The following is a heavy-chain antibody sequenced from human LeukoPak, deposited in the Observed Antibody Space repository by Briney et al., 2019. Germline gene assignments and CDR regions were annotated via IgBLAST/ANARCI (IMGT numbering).Heavy chain of an antibody. D-gene: IGHD6-13*01. CDR3: AQETAADAFDI. V-gene: IGHV4-4*02. J-gene: IGHJ3*02. CDR1: GGSISSSNW. Sequence: SETLSLTCAVSGGSISSSNWWSWVRQPPGKGLEWIGEIYHSGSTNYNPSLKSRVTISVDTSKNQFSLKLSSVTAADTAVYYCAQETAADAFDIWGQGTMVTVSS. CDR2: IYHSGST.